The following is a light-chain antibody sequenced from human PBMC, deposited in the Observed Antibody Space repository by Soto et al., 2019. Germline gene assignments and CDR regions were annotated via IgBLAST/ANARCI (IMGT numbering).Light chain of an antibody. CDR2: GVS. CDR1: QGVGSS. J-gene: IGKJ1*01. V-gene: IGKV3-20*01. CDR3: QQYYTSPRG. Sequence: VLPQSPGAVSLSPGERATLSCRASQGVGSSLAWYQQKPGQAPRLLMYGVSNRATGIPARFSGSGSGTDFTLTISRLEPEDVAVYYCQQYYTSPRGFGRGTKVEV.